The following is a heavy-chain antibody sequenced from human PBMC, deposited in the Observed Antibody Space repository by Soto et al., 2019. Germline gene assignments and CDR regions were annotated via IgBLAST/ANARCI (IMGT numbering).Heavy chain of an antibody. CDR1: GGTFSSYA. J-gene: IGHJ5*02. Sequence: QVQLVQSGAEVKKPGSSVKVSCKASGGTFSSYAISWVRQAPGQGLEWMGGIIPIFGTANYAQKFQGRVTITADESTSTAYMELSSLRSVDTAVYYCARTDYYGSGSYYRGWFDPWGQGTLVTVSS. V-gene: IGHV1-69*01. CDR2: IIPIFGTA. D-gene: IGHD3-10*01. CDR3: ARTDYYGSGSYYRGWFDP.